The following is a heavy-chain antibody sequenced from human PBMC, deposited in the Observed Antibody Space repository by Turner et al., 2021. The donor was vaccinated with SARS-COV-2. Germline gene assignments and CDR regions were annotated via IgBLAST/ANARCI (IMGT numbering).Heavy chain of an antibody. CDR1: GFTFTNHW. CDR2: ISQDGSQK. V-gene: IGHV3-7*03. Sequence: EVQLVASGGGLVQPGGPLRLACAASGFTFTNHWIGWVHQAPGEGLEWVAIISQDGSQKNYVDSLRGRFTISRDNAKQSLYLQMNSLRADDTAVYYCARDSGYYRFDFWGQGTLVTVSS. D-gene: IGHD3-22*01. CDR3: ARDSGYYRFDF. J-gene: IGHJ4*02.